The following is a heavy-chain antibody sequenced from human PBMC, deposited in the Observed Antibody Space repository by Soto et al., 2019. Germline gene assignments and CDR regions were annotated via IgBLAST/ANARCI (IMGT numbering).Heavy chain of an antibody. J-gene: IGHJ6*02. CDR1: GFTFSSYG. D-gene: IGHD6-13*01. Sequence: QVQLVESGGGVIQPGRSLRLSCAASGFTFSSYGMHWVRQAPGKGLEWVAVISYDGSNKYYADSVKGRFTISRDNSKNTLYLQMNSLRAEDPAVYYCASSPGKRQFYYYYYGMDVWGQGTTVTVSS. CDR2: ISYDGSNK. V-gene: IGHV3-30*03. CDR3: ASSPGKRQFYYYYYGMDV.